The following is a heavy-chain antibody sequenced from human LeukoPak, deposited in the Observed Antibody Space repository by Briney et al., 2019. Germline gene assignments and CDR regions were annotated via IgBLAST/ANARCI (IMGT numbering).Heavy chain of an antibody. V-gene: IGHV1-69*05. CDR2: IIPIFGTA. CDR1: GGTFSSYA. J-gene: IGHJ4*02. CDR3: ARGHRYGDYDYYFDY. Sequence: ASVKVSCKASGGTFSSYAISWVRQAPGQGLEWMGGIIPIFGTANYAQKFQGRVTITRNTSISTAYMELSSLRSEDTAVYYCARGHRYGDYDYYFDYWGQGTLVTVSS. D-gene: IGHD4-17*01.